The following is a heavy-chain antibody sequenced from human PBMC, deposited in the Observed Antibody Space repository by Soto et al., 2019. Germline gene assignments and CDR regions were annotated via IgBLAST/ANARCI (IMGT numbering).Heavy chain of an antibody. CDR1: GFTFSSYS. J-gene: IGHJ6*03. D-gene: IGHD3-3*01. V-gene: IGHV3-48*01. CDR2: ISSSSSTI. Sequence: GGSLRLSCAASGFTFSSYSMNWVRQAPGKGLEWVSYISSSSSTIYYADSVKGRFTISRDNAKNSLYLQMNSLRAEDTAVYYCARDALYDFWSGYTRSDYYYMDVWGKGTTVTVSS. CDR3: ARDALYDFWSGYTRSDYYYMDV.